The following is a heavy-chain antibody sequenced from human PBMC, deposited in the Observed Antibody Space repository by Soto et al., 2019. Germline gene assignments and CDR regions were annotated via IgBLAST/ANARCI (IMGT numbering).Heavy chain of an antibody. J-gene: IGHJ6*02. V-gene: IGHV3-23*01. CDR2: ISGSGGST. CDR3: AKEVGSRDYADYYYGMDV. CDR1: GFTFSSYA. Sequence: GSLRLSCAASGFTFSSYAMSWVRQAPGKGLEWVSAISGSGGSTYYADSVKGRFTISRDNSKNTLYLQMNSLRAEDTAVYYCAKEVGSRDYADYYYGMDVWGQGTTVTVSS. D-gene: IGHD3-10*01.